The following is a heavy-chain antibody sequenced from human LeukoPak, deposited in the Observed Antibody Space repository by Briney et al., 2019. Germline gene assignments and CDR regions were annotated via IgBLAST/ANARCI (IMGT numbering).Heavy chain of an antibody. J-gene: IGHJ5*02. CDR2: IYYSGST. V-gene: IGHV4-39*01. CDR1: GGSISISTYY. D-gene: IGHD3-22*01. Sequence: SETLSLTCTVSGGSISISTYYWGWIRQPPGKGLEWIGNIYYSGSTYYNPSLKSRVTISVDTSKNQFSLRLSSVTAADTAVYYRARLGTGYDSSGYSIGWFDPWGQGTLVTVSS. CDR3: ARLGTGYDSSGYSIGWFDP.